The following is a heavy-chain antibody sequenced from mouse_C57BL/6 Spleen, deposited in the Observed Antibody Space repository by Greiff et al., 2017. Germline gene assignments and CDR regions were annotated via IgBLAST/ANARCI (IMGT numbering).Heavy chain of an antibody. Sequence: EVHLVESGGGLVQPKGSLKLSCAASGFTFNTYAMHWVRQAPGKGLEWVARIRSKSSNYATYYADSVKDRFTISRDDSQSMLYLQMNNLKTEDTSMYYCVRETAQATGYYAMDYWGQGTSVTVSS. J-gene: IGHJ4*01. D-gene: IGHD3-2*02. CDR1: GFTFNTYA. CDR2: IRSKSSNYAT. V-gene: IGHV10-3*01. CDR3: VRETAQATGYYAMDY.